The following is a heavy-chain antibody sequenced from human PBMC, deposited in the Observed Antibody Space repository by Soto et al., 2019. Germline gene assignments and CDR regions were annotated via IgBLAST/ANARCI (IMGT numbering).Heavy chain of an antibody. Sequence: QVHLVQSGAEVRKPGASVKVSCKASGYTFTSYDINWVRQATGQGLEWMGWMNPNSGNTAYAQKFQGRVTMTRNTTRSTAPMELSSLSSEDTAVYYCARERTRGFGPWGQGTLVTVSS. V-gene: IGHV1-8*01. CDR3: ARERTRGFGP. CDR1: GYTFTSYD. J-gene: IGHJ5*02. CDR2: MNPNSGNT.